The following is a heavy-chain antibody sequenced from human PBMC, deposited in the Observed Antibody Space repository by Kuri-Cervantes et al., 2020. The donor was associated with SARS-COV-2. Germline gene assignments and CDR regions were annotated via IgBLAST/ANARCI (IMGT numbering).Heavy chain of an antibody. V-gene: IGHV3-9*01. Sequence: GGSLRLSCAASGSTFDGYAMHWVRQPPGKGLEWVSGISWNSNNIDYMDSVKGRFTTSRDNSKNTLYLQMNSLRPEDTAVYYCAKVENYGNAFDIWGQGTMVTVSS. CDR3: AKVENYGNAFDI. J-gene: IGHJ3*02. D-gene: IGHD1-7*01. CDR1: GSTFDGYA. CDR2: ISWNSNNI.